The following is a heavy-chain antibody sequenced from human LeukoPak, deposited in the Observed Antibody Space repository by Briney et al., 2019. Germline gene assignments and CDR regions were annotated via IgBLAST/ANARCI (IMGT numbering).Heavy chain of an antibody. D-gene: IGHD3-10*01. CDR2: ISSSSSYI. V-gene: IGHV3-21*04. Sequence: GGSLRLSCAASGFTFSSYSMNWVRQAPGKGLEWVSSISSSSSYIYYADSVKGRFTISRDNAKNSLYLQMNSLRAEDTAVYYCAKDRLVRALYDWFDPWGQGTLVTVSS. CDR3: AKDRLVRALYDWFDP. CDR1: GFTFSSYS. J-gene: IGHJ5*02.